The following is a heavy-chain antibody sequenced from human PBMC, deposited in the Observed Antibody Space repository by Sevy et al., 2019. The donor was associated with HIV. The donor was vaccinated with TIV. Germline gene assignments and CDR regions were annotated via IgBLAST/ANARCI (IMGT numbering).Heavy chain of an antibody. CDR2: ITGSSNTI. CDR3: ARDTGTWEYYFDS. V-gene: IGHV3-48*02. CDR1: GFTFSRHS. J-gene: IGHJ4*02. D-gene: IGHD1-26*01. Sequence: GGSLRLSCVASGFTFSRHSMIWVRQAPGKGLEWISFITGSSNTIYYAESVKGRFTISRDNAKNSLYLQMSSLRHEDTAVYYCARDTGTWEYYFDSWDQGTLVTVSS.